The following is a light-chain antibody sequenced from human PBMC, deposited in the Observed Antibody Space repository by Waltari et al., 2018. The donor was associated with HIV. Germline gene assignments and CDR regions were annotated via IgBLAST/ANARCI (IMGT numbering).Light chain of an antibody. J-gene: IGLJ2*01. V-gene: IGLV3-25*03. Sequence: FELTQPPSMSVSPGQTARITCSADALPQLFSYWFPQKSGQAHVLLISKDTERQTAIPTRFSGSSSETVATLTISGLRAEDEADYYCHSSDTSGTYFGGGTKLTVL. CDR3: HSSDTSGTY. CDR2: KDT. CDR1: ALPQLF.